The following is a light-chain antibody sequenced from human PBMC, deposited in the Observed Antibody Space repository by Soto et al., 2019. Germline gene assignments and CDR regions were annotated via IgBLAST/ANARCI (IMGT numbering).Light chain of an antibody. CDR1: QSVSSNY. V-gene: IGKV3-20*01. CDR2: GAS. CDR3: HQYGISPPRT. Sequence: EIVLTQSPGILSLSPGERDTLSCRASQSVSSNYLAWYQQKPGQAPRLLIYGASSRATGIPDRFSGSGSGTDFTLTIGRLEPEDFAVYYCHQYGISPPRTFGQGTKVDI. J-gene: IGKJ1*01.